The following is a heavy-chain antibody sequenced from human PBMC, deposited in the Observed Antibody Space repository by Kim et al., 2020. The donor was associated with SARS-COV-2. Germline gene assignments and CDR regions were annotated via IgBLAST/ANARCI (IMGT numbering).Heavy chain of an antibody. CDR3: AREDDYVWGSYPLFFDY. Sequence: VKSRITINPDTSKNQFSLQLNSVTPEDTAVYYCAREDDYVWGSYPLFFDYWGQGTLVTVSS. V-gene: IGHV6-1*01. D-gene: IGHD3-16*02. J-gene: IGHJ4*02.